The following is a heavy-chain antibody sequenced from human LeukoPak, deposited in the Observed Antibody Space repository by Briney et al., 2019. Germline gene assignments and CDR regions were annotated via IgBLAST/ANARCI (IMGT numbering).Heavy chain of an antibody. J-gene: IGHJ4*02. CDR3: ARDLSDKCLDY. V-gene: IGHV3-48*01. D-gene: IGHD2-2*01. Sequence: GGSLRLSCAASGFTFSSYSMNWVRQAPGKGLEWVSYISSSSSTIYYADSVKGRFTISRDNAKNSLYPQMSSLRAEDTAVYYCARDLSDKCLDYWGQGTLVTVSS. CDR2: ISSSSSTI. CDR1: GFTFSSYS.